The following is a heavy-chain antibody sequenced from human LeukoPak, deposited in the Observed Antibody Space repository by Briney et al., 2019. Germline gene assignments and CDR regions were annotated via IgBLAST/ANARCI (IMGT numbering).Heavy chain of an antibody. CDR1: GFAFSSYG. D-gene: IGHD3-3*01. CDR3: AREQYDFWSGYADY. CDR2: ISYDGSNK. Sequence: PGGSLRLSCAASGFAFSSYGMHWVRQAPGKGLEWVAVISYDGSNKYYADSVKGRFTISRDNSKNTLYLQMNSLRAEDTAVYYCAREQYDFWSGYADYWGQGTLVTVSS. J-gene: IGHJ4*02. V-gene: IGHV3-30*03.